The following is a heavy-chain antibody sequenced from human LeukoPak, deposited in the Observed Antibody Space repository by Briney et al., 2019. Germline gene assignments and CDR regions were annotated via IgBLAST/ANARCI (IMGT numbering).Heavy chain of an antibody. CDR3: ARMIDQLPKYYYYGMDV. CDR2: IYYSGST. Sequence: PSETLSLTCTVSRGSVSGGSYYWSWTRQPPGKGLGWLGYIYYSGSTNYNPSLKSRLTISVDTSKNQVPLKLSSVTAADTAVYYCARMIDQLPKYYYYGMDVWGQGTTVTVSS. D-gene: IGHD2-2*01. J-gene: IGHJ6*02. CDR1: RGSVSGGSYY. V-gene: IGHV4-61*01.